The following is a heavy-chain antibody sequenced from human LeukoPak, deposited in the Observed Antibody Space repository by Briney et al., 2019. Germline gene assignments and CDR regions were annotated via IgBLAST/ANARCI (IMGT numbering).Heavy chain of an antibody. Sequence: GRSLRLSCAASGFRLIKYAMHWVRQAPGRGREGVAVISFDGKKEFYADSVKGRFTISRDNSKNALFLQMNSLQTDDTAIYYCARASMATINYYYFYMDAWGKGTTVTVSS. J-gene: IGHJ6*03. D-gene: IGHD5-24*01. CDR2: ISFDGKKE. CDR3: ARASMATINYYYFYMDA. V-gene: IGHV3-30*04. CDR1: GFRLIKYA.